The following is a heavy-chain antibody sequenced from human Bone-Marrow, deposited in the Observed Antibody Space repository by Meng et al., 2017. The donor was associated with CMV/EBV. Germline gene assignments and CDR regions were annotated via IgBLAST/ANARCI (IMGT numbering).Heavy chain of an antibody. CDR1: GGTFSSYA. Sequence: SVKVSCKASGGTFSSYAISWVRQAPGQGLEWMGGIIPILGIANYAQKFQGRVTITADKSTSTAYMELNSLRAEDTAVYYCARVLVGANDYWGQGTLVTVSS. J-gene: IGHJ4*02. CDR3: ARVLVGANDY. CDR2: IIPILGIA. D-gene: IGHD1-26*01. V-gene: IGHV1-69*10.